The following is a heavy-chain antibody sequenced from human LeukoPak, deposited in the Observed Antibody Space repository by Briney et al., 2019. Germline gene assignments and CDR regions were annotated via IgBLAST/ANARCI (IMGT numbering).Heavy chain of an antibody. CDR2: IYYSGST. J-gene: IGHJ6*02. CDR1: GGSISSYY. V-gene: IGHV4-59*01. Sequence: SETLSLTCTVSGGSISSYYWSWIRQPPGKGLERIGYIYYSGSTNYNPSLKSRVTISVDTSKNQFSLKLSSVTAADTAVYYCATSRGIAVAGSTNYYYYYGMDVWGQGTTVTVSS. CDR3: ATSRGIAVAGSTNYYYYYGMDV. D-gene: IGHD6-19*01.